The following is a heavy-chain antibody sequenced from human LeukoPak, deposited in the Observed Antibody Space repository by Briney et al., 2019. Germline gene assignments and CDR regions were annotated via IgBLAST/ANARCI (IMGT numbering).Heavy chain of an antibody. CDR1: GFTFSSYA. CDR2: ISGSGGNT. D-gene: IGHD6-13*01. Sequence: GGSLRLSCAASGFTFSSYAMNWVRQAPGKGLEWVSGISGSGGNTYYADSVKGRFTISRDTSKNTLYLQMNSLRAEDTAVYYCAKSPGGLAGTADYWGQGTLVTVSS. J-gene: IGHJ4*02. CDR3: AKSPGGLAGTADY. V-gene: IGHV3-23*01.